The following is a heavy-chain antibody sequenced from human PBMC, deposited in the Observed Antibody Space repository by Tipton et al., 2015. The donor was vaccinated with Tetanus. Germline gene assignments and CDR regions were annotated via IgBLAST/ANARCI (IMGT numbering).Heavy chain of an antibody. D-gene: IGHD2-15*01. V-gene: IGHV1-18*01. J-gene: IGHJ6*02. CDR3: ARTLRSYCYYSGRDG. CDR1: GYTFTSYG. Sequence: QLVQSGAEVKKPGASVKVSCKASGYTFTSYGISWVRQAPGQGLEWMGWTSAYNGNTNYAQKLQGRVTMTTDTSTSTAYMQLRSLISVDTAVYYCARTLRSYCYYSGRDGRGQGTTVTVSS. CDR2: TSAYNGNT.